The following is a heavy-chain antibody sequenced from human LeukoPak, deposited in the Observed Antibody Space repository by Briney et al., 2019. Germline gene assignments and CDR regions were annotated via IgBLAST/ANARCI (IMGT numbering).Heavy chain of an antibody. J-gene: IGHJ4*02. CDR3: ARGDSGSYLFDY. Sequence: SETLSLTCTVSGGSISHYHWSWIRQSPGKRLEWIGYIYYTGSTNYNPSLKSRVTISVDTSKNQFSLKLRSVTAADTAVYYCARGDSGSYLFDYWGQGTLVTVSS. V-gene: IGHV4-59*01. CDR1: GGSISHYH. D-gene: IGHD3-10*01. CDR2: IYYTGST.